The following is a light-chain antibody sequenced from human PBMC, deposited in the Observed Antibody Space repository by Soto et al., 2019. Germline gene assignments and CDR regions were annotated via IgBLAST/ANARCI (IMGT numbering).Light chain of an antibody. Sequence: QSALTQPRSVSGSPGQSVTISCSGTISDVGANNYVSWYQQHPGKVPKLMIYDASKRPSGVPDRFSGSRSGNTASLTISGLRAEDEADYYCCSFAGSYVFGPGTKLTVL. CDR2: DAS. J-gene: IGLJ1*01. CDR1: ISDVGANNY. CDR3: CSFAGSYV. V-gene: IGLV2-11*01.